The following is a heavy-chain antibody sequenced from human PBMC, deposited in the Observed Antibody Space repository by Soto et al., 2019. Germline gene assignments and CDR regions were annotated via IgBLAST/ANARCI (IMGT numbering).Heavy chain of an antibody. V-gene: IGHV4-30-2*01. Sequence: QLQLQESGSGLVKPSQTLSLTCGVSGGSVSGGGSPWSWIRQPQGKGLEWIGYIWLRGSTYYNPSLKSRVTISIDRSKNQFSLRLSSVTAADTAVYYCARGGDYFDYWGQGTLVTVSS. CDR1: GGSVSGGGSP. CDR2: IWLRGST. CDR3: ARGGDYFDY. J-gene: IGHJ4*02.